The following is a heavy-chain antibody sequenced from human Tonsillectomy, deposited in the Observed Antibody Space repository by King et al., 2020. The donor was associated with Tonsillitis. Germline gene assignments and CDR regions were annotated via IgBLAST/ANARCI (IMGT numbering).Heavy chain of an antibody. D-gene: IGHD3-22*01. J-gene: IGHJ5*02. CDR1: GFNFSSYG. CDR2: ISYDGSKK. Sequence: VQLVESGGGVVQPGGSLRLSCAASGFNFSSYGMHWVRQAPGKGLEWVAVISYDGSKKYYADSVKGRFTISRDTSKNTLYLQMNSLRAEDTAVYHCAIYYYGGSGYYNCFDPWGQGTLVTVSS. V-gene: IGHV3-30*03. CDR3: AIYYYGGSGYYNCFDP.